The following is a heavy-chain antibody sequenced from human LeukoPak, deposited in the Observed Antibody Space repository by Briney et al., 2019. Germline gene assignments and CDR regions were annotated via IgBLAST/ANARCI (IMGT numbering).Heavy chain of an antibody. V-gene: IGHV3-21*01. J-gene: IGHJ3*02. Sequence: PGGSLRLSCAASGFTLSTYSMNWVRQAPGKGLEWVPSISSSRSYIYYADSVKGRFTISRDNAKKSLYLQMNSLRVEDTALYYCARSTMIAPRGAFDIWGQGTMATVSS. D-gene: IGHD3-22*01. CDR1: GFTLSTYS. CDR3: ARSTMIAPRGAFDI. CDR2: ISSSRSYI.